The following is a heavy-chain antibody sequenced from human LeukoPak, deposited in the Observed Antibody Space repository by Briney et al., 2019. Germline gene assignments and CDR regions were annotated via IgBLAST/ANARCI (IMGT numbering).Heavy chain of an antibody. D-gene: IGHD5-18*01. Sequence: ASVKVSCKASGYTFTSYYMHWVRQAPGQGLEWMGIINPSGGSTSYAQKFQGRVTMTRDTSTSTVYMELSSLRSEDTAVYYCARRYSYGFWEAYYLDYWGQGTLVTVSS. J-gene: IGHJ4*02. CDR2: INPSGGST. V-gene: IGHV1-46*01. CDR3: ARRYSYGFWEAYYLDY. CDR1: GYTFTSYY.